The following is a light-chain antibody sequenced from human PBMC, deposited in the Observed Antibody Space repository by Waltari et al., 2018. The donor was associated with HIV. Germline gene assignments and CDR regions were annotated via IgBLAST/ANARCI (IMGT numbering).Light chain of an antibody. V-gene: IGKV1-6*01. Sequence: AIQMTQSPSSLSASVGDRVTITCRASQGIRNDLGWYQQKPGKAPKLLIYAASSLQSGVPSRFSVRGSGTDFTLTISSLQPEDFATYCCRQEYNYPLTFGGGTKVEVK. CDR2: AAS. CDR1: QGIRND. J-gene: IGKJ4*01. CDR3: RQEYNYPLT.